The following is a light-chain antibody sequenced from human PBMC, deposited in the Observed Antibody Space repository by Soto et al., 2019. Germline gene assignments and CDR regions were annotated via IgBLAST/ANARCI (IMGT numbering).Light chain of an antibody. J-gene: IGKJ3*01. V-gene: IGKV3-20*01. CDR2: AAS. CDR1: QSVTVNS. Sequence: EILLTQSPSTLSLSPGEGVTLSCRASQSVTVNSLAWYQQKPGQAPRLLIYAASTRAAAVPDRFTGSGSGTDFALTLSRLDPEDFGVYYCQQYGDSPLTSGPGTKVDIK. CDR3: QQYGDSPLT.